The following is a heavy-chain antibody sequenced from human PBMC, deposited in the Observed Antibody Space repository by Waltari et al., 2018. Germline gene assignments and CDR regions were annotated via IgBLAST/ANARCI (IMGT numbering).Heavy chain of an antibody. CDR3: ARVSRRTYRSPVPGRHYYYGMDV. V-gene: IGHV3-74*03. J-gene: IGHJ6*02. CDR2: MSRDARDT. CDR1: GFTFSSYW. D-gene: IGHD1-1*01. Sequence: EEQLVESGGGLVQPGDSLRLSCAASGFTFSSYWMNWVRQAPGKGPRGVERMSRDARDTTYADSVKGRFTISRDNAKNTLYLQMNRLRAEDTAVYFCARVSRRTYRSPVPGRHYYYGMDVWGQGTTVTVSS.